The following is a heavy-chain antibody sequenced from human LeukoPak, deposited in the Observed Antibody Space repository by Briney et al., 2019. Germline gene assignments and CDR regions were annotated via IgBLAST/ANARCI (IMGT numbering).Heavy chain of an antibody. CDR2: ISYDGSNK. V-gene: IGHV3-30-3*01. J-gene: IGHJ4*02. CDR1: GFTFSNAW. CDR3: ARGDFSEGTIWSRLPSEFKLFDY. Sequence: GGSLRLSCAASGFTFSNAWMSWVRQAPGKGLEWVAVISYDGSNKYYADSVKGRITISRDNSKNTLYLQLHSVTPDDTAVYYCARGDFSEGTIWSRLPSEFKLFDYWGQGAVVTVSS. D-gene: IGHD6-13*01.